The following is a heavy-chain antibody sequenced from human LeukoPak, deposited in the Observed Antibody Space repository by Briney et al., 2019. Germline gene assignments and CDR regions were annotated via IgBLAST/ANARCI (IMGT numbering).Heavy chain of an antibody. Sequence: PGGSLRLSCAASGFTFSSYAMSWVRQAPGKGLAWVSGVSGSSGSTYYADSVKGRFTISRDNSKSTLFLQMNSLRAEDTAVYYCAKLARYSYVGVYYFDYWGQGTLVTVSS. D-gene: IGHD5-18*01. CDR3: AKLARYSYVGVYYFDY. CDR1: GFTFSSYA. V-gene: IGHV3-23*01. J-gene: IGHJ4*02. CDR2: VSGSSGST.